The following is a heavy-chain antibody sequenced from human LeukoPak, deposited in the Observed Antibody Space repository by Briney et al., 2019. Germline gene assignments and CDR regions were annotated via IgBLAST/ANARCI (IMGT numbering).Heavy chain of an antibody. D-gene: IGHD6-13*01. J-gene: IGHJ3*02. V-gene: IGHV3-53*01. CDR3: AKAAARDNDAFDI. CDR2: IYSGGST. CDR1: GFTVSSNY. Sequence: GSLRLSCAASGFTVSSNYMSWVRQAPGKGLEGVSVIYSGGSTYYADSVKGRFPLSRDHSKNTLYLQMNSLRAEDTAVYYCAKAAARDNDAFDIWGQRTMVTVYS.